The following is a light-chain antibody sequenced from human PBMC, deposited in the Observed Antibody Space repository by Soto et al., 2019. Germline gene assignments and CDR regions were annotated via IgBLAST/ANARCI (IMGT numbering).Light chain of an antibody. Sequence: QSALTQPASVSGSPGQSITISCTGTTSDVGGYNYVSWYQQQPGKAPKVMIYAVSNRPSGVSNRFSGSKSGNTASLTISGLQAEDEAHYYCSSYTSSNTGVFGGGTKLTVL. J-gene: IGLJ3*02. V-gene: IGLV2-14*03. CDR2: AVS. CDR3: SSYTSSNTGV. CDR1: TSDVGGYNY.